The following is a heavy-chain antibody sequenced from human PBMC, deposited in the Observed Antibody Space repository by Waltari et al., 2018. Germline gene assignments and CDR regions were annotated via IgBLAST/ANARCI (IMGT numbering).Heavy chain of an antibody. CDR2: IYYSGST. CDR1: GGSISSSSYY. V-gene: IGHV4-39*07. CDR3: ARERYYYDSSGYYSSRVFDY. D-gene: IGHD3-22*01. Sequence: QLQLQESGPGLVKPSETLSLTCTVSGGSISSSSYYWGWIRQPPGKGLEWIGSIYYSGSTYYNPSLKSRVTISVDTSKNQFSLKLSSVTAADTAVYYCARERYYYDSSGYYSSRVFDYWGQGTLVTVSS. J-gene: IGHJ4*02.